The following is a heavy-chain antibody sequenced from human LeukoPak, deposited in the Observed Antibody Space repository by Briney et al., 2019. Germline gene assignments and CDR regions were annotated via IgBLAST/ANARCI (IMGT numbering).Heavy chain of an antibody. Sequence: SQTPSLTCTVSGGSISSGSYYWSWIRQPAGKGLEWIGRIYTSGGTNYNPSLKSRVTISLDTSKKQFSLKLSSVTAADTAVYYCAGELEYYYMDVWGKGTTVTVSS. CDR2: IYTSGGT. V-gene: IGHV4-61*02. D-gene: IGHD1-1*01. J-gene: IGHJ6*03. CDR1: GGSISSGSYY. CDR3: AGELEYYYMDV.